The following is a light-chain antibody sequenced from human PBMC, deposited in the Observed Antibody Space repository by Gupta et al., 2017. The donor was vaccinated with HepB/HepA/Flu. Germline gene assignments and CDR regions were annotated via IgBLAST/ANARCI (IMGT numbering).Light chain of an antibody. CDR3: QHGDCSQSA. CDR1: QIISRDY. CDR2: GPS. V-gene: IGKV3-20*01. Sequence: DIVFTQSPVTLSLSPGDRDTLSCRARQIISRDYFDWYQQKPGQAPRLLINGPSSRANGIPDRFSGSGYGTEFTLSISRREPEDFAVYYCQHGDCSQSAFGQGTNLDIK. J-gene: IGKJ2*01.